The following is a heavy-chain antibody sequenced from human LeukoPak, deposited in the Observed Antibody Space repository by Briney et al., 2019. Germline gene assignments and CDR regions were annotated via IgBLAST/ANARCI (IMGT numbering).Heavy chain of an antibody. J-gene: IGHJ6*02. D-gene: IGHD3-9*01. Sequence: QPGGSLRLSCVASGFTFSSYWMHWVRQDPRKGLVRVSRISGDGRNINYADSVRGRFTISRDNAKNTLYLQMNTLRVEDTAVYYCTRDLMDYDVSTGLHHYYMDVWGQGTTVTVSS. V-gene: IGHV3-74*01. CDR3: TRDLMDYDVSTGLHHYYMDV. CDR2: ISGDGRNI. CDR1: GFTFSSYW.